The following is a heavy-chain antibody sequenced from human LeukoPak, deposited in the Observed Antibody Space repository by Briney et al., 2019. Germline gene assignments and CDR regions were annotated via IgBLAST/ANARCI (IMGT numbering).Heavy chain of an antibody. J-gene: IGHJ4*02. CDR1: GFTFSSYA. CDR2: IPYDGSNK. Sequence: GGSLRLSCAASGFTFSSYAMHWVRQAPGKGLEWVAVIPYDGSNKYYADSVKGRFTISRDNSKNSLYLQMNSLRVEDTAVYYCVRDKLVGPSRLDHWGQGTLVTVSS. CDR3: VRDKLVGPSRLDH. V-gene: IGHV3-30*04. D-gene: IGHD1-26*01.